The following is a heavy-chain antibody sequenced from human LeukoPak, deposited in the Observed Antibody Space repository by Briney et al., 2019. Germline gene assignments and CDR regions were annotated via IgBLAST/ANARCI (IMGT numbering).Heavy chain of an antibody. Sequence: SETLSLTCAVYGGSFSGYYWSWIRQPPGKGLEWIGEINHSGSTNYNPSLKSRVTISVDTSKNQFSLKLSSVTAADTAVYYCARRTRHYGMDVWGQGTTVTVSS. CDR1: GGSFSGYY. J-gene: IGHJ6*02. CDR3: ARRTRHYGMDV. CDR2: INHSGST. V-gene: IGHV4-34*01.